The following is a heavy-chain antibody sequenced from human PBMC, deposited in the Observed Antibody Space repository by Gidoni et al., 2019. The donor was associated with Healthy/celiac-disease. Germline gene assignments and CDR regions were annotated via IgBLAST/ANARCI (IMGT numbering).Heavy chain of an antibody. D-gene: IGHD2-2*01. CDR1: GFTFGDYA. V-gene: IGHV3-49*04. J-gene: IGHJ4*02. CDR3: TLGYCSSTSCYAPIDY. CDR2: IRSKAYGGTT. Sequence: EVQLVESGGGLVQPGRSLRLSCTASGFTFGDYAMSWVRQAPGKGLEWVGFIRSKAYGGTTEYAASVKGRFTISRDDSKSIAYLQMNSLKTEDTAVYYCTLGYCSSTSCYAPIDYWGQGTLVTVSS.